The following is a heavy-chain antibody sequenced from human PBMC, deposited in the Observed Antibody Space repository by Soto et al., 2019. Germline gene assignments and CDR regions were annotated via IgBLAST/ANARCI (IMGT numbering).Heavy chain of an antibody. CDR3: ARDGNQLPYHYYYYYYMDV. D-gene: IGHD2-2*01. CDR1: GFTFCDYY. J-gene: IGHJ6*03. Sequence: PGGSLRLSCAASGFTFCDYYMSWIRQAPGKGLEWVSYISSSGSTIYYADSVKGRFTISRDNAKNSLYLQMNSLRAEDTAVYYCARDGNQLPYHYYYYYYMDVWGKGTTVTVSS. CDR2: ISSSGSTI. V-gene: IGHV3-11*01.